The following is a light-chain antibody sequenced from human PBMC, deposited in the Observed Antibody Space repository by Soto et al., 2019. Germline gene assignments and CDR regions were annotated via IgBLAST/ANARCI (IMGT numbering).Light chain of an antibody. J-gene: IGKJ1*01. CDR3: QQRFDWARVT. V-gene: IGKV3-11*01. CDR1: QSVRTF. Sequence: EIELTQSPATLSLSPGERATLSCRASQSVRTFLAWYQQKPGQAPRLLIYGASNRASGIPDRFSASGSDTDFTLTISSLEPEDFAVYYCQQRFDWARVTFGQGTKVELK. CDR2: GAS.